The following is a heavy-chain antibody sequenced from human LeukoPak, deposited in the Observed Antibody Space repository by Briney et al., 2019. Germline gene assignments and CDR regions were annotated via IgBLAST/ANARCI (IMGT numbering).Heavy chain of an antibody. D-gene: IGHD6-6*01. Sequence: GASLRLSCAASGFTFSSYAMSWVRQAPGKGLEWDSAISGSGGSTYYADSVKGRFTISRDNSKNTLYLQMNSLRAEDTAVYYCAKDLAALLYSSSGDYWGQGTLVTVSS. V-gene: IGHV3-23*01. CDR2: ISGSGGST. CDR3: AKDLAALLYSSSGDY. CDR1: GFTFSSYA. J-gene: IGHJ4*02.